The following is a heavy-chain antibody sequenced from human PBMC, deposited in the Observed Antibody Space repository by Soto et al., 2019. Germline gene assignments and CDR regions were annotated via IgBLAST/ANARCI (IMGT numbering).Heavy chain of an antibody. J-gene: IGHJ6*02. CDR3: ARDSTDDSYYYYGMDV. V-gene: IGHV4-31*03. CDR2: IYYSGST. Sequence: TSETLSLTCTVSGGSISSGGYYWSWIRQHPGKGLEWIGYIYYSGSTYYNPSLKSRVTISVDTSKNQFSLKLSSVTAADTAVYYCARDSTDDSYYYYGMDVWGQGTTVTVSS. D-gene: IGHD2-21*02. CDR1: GGSISSGGYY.